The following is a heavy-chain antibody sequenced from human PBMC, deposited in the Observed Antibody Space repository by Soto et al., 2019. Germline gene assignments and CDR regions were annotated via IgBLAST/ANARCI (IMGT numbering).Heavy chain of an antibody. Sequence: GGSLKLSCAASGFTFSTYWMHWVRQAPGKGLVWVSRINSDGSSTSYADSVKGRFTISRDNAKNTLYLQMNSLRAEDTALYYCARGLSGVSTGFDSWGQGTLVTVSS. V-gene: IGHV3-74*01. J-gene: IGHJ4*02. CDR2: INSDGSST. CDR3: ARGLSGVSTGFDS. D-gene: IGHD3-10*01. CDR1: GFTFSTYW.